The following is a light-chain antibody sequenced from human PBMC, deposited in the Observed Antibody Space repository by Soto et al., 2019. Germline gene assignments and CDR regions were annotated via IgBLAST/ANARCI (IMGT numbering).Light chain of an antibody. V-gene: IGLV2-14*02. Sequence: QSVLTQPASVSGSPGQSITISCTGSSSDFVNYNLVSWYQHHPGKAPKLMIYEGSKRPSGVSNRFSGSKSDNTASLTISGLQAEDEADYYCCSYTSSSTLVFGTGTKVTVL. J-gene: IGLJ1*01. CDR2: EGS. CDR3: CSYTSSSTLV. CDR1: SSDFVNYNL.